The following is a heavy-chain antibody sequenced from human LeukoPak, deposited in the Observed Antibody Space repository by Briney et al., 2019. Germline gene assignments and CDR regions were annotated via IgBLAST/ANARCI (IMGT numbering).Heavy chain of an antibody. V-gene: IGHV3-30*18. CDR1: GFTFSSYG. Sequence: PGGSLRLSCAASGFTFSSYGMHWVRQAPGKGLEWVAVISYDGSNKYYADSVKGRFTISRDNSKNTLYLQMNSLRAEDMAVYYCAKDLQEEYSYDLPENLWGQGTLVTVSS. J-gene: IGHJ4*02. CDR2: ISYDGSNK. D-gene: IGHD5-18*01. CDR3: AKDLQEEYSYDLPENL.